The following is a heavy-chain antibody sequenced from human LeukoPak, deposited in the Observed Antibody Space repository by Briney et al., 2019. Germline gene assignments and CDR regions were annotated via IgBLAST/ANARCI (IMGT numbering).Heavy chain of an antibody. CDR3: AKHRDNGDIRGYHDFFI. V-gene: IGHV3-23*01. CDR1: GLTFSSYA. J-gene: IGHJ4*02. D-gene: IGHD3-3*01. Sequence: PGGSLRLSCAASGLTFSSYAMSWARQAPGKGLEWVSGTGASGITTHYAGSVKGRFTLSRDTSKNTLYLQMSSLRAADTAVYSCAKHRDNGDIRGYHDFFIWGQRTLVTVSS. CDR2: TGASGITT.